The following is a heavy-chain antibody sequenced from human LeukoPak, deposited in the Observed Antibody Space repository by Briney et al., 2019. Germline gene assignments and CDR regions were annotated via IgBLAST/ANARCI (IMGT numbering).Heavy chain of an antibody. Sequence: GASLKISCKGSGYSFTSYWIGWVRPMPGKGLEWMGIIYPGDSDTRYSPSFQGQVTISADKSISTAYLQWSSLKASDTAVYYCARRVYDSSGYYRSDAFDIWGQGTMVTVSS. CDR3: ARRVYDSSGYYRSDAFDI. D-gene: IGHD3-22*01. CDR1: GYSFTSYW. J-gene: IGHJ3*02. V-gene: IGHV5-51*01. CDR2: IYPGDSDT.